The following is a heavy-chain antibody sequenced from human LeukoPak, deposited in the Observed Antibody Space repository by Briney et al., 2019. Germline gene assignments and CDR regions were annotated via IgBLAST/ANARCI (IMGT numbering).Heavy chain of an antibody. CDR2: ISWNSGSI. CDR1: GFTFDDYA. Sequence: GGSLRLSCAASGFTFDDYAMHWVRQAPGKGLEWVSGISWNSGSIGYADSVKGRFTISRDNAKNSLYLQMNSLRAEDTALYCCARVNWYFDLWGRGTLVTVSS. J-gene: IGHJ2*01. V-gene: IGHV3-9*01. CDR3: ARVNWYFDL.